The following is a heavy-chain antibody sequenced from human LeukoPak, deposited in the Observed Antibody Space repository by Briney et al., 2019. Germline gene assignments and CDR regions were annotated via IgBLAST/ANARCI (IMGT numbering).Heavy chain of an antibody. CDR3: AGAAAGLNYFDY. J-gene: IGHJ4*02. V-gene: IGHV3-33*01. CDR2: IWYDGSNK. CDR1: GFTFISYG. Sequence: GGSLRLSCAASGFTFISYGMHWVRQAPGKGLEWVAVIWYDGSNKYYADSVKGRFTISRDNSKNTLYLQMNSLRAEDTAVYYCAGAAAGLNYFDYWGQGTLVTVSS. D-gene: IGHD6-13*01.